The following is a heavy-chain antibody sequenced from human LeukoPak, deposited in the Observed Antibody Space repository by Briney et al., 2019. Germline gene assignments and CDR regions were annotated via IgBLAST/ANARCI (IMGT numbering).Heavy chain of an antibody. Sequence: VSVKVSCKASGYTFTSYAMHWVRQAPGQRLEWMGWINAGNGNTKYSQKFQGRVTITRDTSASTAYMELSSLRSEDTAVYYCARGAGTGTTGYFDYWGQGTLVTVSS. CDR2: INAGNGNT. D-gene: IGHD1-1*01. V-gene: IGHV1-3*01. CDR1: GYTFTSYA. CDR3: ARGAGTGTTGYFDY. J-gene: IGHJ4*02.